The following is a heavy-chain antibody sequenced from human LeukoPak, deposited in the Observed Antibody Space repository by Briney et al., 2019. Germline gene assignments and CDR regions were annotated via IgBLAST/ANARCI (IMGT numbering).Heavy chain of an antibody. Sequence: SQTLSLTCTVSGCSISSGDYYWSWIRQPPGKGLEGIAYMYYSGSTYYNPSLKSRVTMSADTSKNQLSLKLSSVTAADTAVYYCARPYYYDSRIDPWGQGILVTVSS. CDR3: ARPYYYDSRIDP. D-gene: IGHD3-22*01. CDR1: GCSISSGDYY. CDR2: MYYSGST. V-gene: IGHV4-30-4*01. J-gene: IGHJ5*02.